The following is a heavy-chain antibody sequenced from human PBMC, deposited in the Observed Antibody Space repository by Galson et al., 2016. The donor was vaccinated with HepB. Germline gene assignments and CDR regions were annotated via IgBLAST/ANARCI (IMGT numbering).Heavy chain of an antibody. CDR2: ISATGSST. D-gene: IGHD2-15*01. CDR3: AKGAYSLPENFQH. CDR1: GFTSSTYA. V-gene: IGHV3-23*01. J-gene: IGHJ1*01. Sequence: SLRLSCAASGFTSSTYAMSWVRQAPGKGLEWVSAISATGSSTYYADSVKGRFTISKDNSKNTLYLQMNGLRTEDTAIYYCAKGAYSLPENFQHWGQGTLVTVSS.